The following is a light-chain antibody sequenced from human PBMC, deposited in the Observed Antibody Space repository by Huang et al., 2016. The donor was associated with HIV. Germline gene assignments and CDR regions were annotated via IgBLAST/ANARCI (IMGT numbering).Light chain of an antibody. CDR3: QQYSHWPQT. V-gene: IGKV3-15*01. J-gene: IGKJ1*01. Sequence: EIVLTQSPATLSVSPGERATLSCRASQSINTNLAWYQQKYGQAPRRLISGASTRASGIPARFSGSGSRTEFTLTISRLQSEDFAVYYCQQYSHWPQTFGQGTKVEIK. CDR1: QSINTN. CDR2: GAS.